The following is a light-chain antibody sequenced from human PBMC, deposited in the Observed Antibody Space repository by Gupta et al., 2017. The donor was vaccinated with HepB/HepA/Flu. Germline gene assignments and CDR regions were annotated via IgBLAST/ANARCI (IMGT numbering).Light chain of an antibody. CDR2: GAS. J-gene: IGKJ4*01. V-gene: IGKV3-15*01. Sequence: EIVMTQSPATLSVSPGERATLTCRASQSVSSNLAWYQQKPGQAPRLLIYGASTRATGIPARFSGSGCGTEFTLTISSRQSEDFAVYYCQQYNNWPPHTFGGGTKVEIK. CDR3: QQYNNWPPHT. CDR1: QSVSSN.